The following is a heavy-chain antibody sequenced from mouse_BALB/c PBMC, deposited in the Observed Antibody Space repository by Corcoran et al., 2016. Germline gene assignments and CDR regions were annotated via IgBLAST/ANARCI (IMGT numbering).Heavy chain of an antibody. CDR1: GYTFTNYG. Sequence: QIQLVQSGPELKKPGETVKISCKASGYTFTNYGMNWVKQAPGKGLKWMGWINTYTGEPTYADDFKGRFAFSLETSASTAYLQINNLKNEDKATYFCAIYYDYAMDYWGQGTSVTVSS. CDR2: INTYTGEP. CDR3: AIYYDYAMDY. V-gene: IGHV9-1*02. D-gene: IGHD2-1*01. J-gene: IGHJ4*01.